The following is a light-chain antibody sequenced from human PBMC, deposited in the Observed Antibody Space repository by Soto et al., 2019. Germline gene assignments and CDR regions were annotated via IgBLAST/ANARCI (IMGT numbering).Light chain of an antibody. CDR2: EAT. J-gene: IGLJ2*01. Sequence: QSALTQPASVSGSPGQSITISCTGTSSDIGSYNLVSWYHQHPGKAPKLMIYEATKRPSGVSNRFSGSKSGNTASLTISGLQAEDEADYYCCLYASSSTFIFGGGTKLTVL. CDR3: CLYASSSTFI. V-gene: IGLV2-23*02. CDR1: SSDIGSYNL.